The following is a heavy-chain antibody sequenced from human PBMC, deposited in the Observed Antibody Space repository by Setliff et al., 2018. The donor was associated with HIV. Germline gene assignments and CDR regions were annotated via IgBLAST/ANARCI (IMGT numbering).Heavy chain of an antibody. Sequence: SETLSLTCTVSGGSINSYYWNWIRQPPGKGLEWIGYIYTSGSTNYNPSLKSRVTISVDTSKNQISLKLSSVTAADTAMYYCARGMAAGTFDYWGQGTLVTVSS. CDR3: ARGMAAGTFDY. CDR2: IYTSGST. D-gene: IGHD6-13*01. CDR1: GGSINSYY. V-gene: IGHV4-4*09. J-gene: IGHJ4*02.